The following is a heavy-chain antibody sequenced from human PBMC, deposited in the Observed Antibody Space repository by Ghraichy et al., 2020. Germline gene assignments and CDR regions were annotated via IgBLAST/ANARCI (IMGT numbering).Heavy chain of an antibody. CDR2: IYYTGST. CDR3: ARGAFFDS. CDR1: GVSLSSGGYY. J-gene: IGHJ4*02. Sequence: SETLSLTCTVSGVSLSSGGYYWNWIRQLPWKGPEWIGYIYYTGSTYSNPSLKSRVTISLETSKNQFSLHLTSVTAADTAVYFCARGAFFDSWGQGTPVTVSS. V-gene: IGHV4-31*03.